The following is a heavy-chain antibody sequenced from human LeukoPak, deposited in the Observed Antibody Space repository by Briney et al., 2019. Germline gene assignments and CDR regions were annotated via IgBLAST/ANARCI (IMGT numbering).Heavy chain of an antibody. D-gene: IGHD6-19*01. J-gene: IGHJ4*02. V-gene: IGHV3-30-3*01. CDR3: ARDEGYSSVDY. CDR1: GFTFSSYA. CDR2: ISYDGSNK. Sequence: GRSLRLSCAASGFTFSSYAMHWVRQAPGKGLEWVAVISYDGSNKYYAGSVKGRFTISRDNSKNTLYLQMNSLRAEDTAVYYCARDEGYSSVDYWGQGTLVTVSS.